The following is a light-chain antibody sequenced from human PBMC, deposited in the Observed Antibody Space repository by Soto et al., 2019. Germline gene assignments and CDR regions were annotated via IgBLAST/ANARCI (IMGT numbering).Light chain of an antibody. J-gene: IGKJ2*01. CDR1: QSVSSSY. CDR2: GAS. Sequence: EIVLTQSPGTLSLSPGERATLSCRASQSVSSSYLAWYQQKPGQAPRLLIYGASSRATGIPDRFSGSGSGTDFTLTISRLEPEDLAVYYCKQYGSSPYTFGQGTKLEI. CDR3: KQYGSSPYT. V-gene: IGKV3-20*01.